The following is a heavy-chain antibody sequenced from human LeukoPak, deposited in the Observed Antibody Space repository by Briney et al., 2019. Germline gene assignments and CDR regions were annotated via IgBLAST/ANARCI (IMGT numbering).Heavy chain of an antibody. Sequence: ASVKVSCKASGYTFTSYYMHWVRQAPGQGLEWMGIINPSGGSTSYAQKFQGRVTMTRDTSTNTVYMELSSLRSEDTAVYYCAREDQTYYYDSSGSDFDYWGQGTLVTVSS. V-gene: IGHV1-46*01. J-gene: IGHJ4*02. CDR1: GYTFTSYY. CDR3: AREDQTYYYDSSGSDFDY. D-gene: IGHD3-22*01. CDR2: INPSGGST.